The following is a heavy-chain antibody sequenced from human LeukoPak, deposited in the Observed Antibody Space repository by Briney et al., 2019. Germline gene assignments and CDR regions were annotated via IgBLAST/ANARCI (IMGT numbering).Heavy chain of an antibody. CDR3: ARDHRKFITRYYGPGFDP. J-gene: IGHJ5*02. CDR2: ISSSSSYI. CDR1: GFTFSSYS. V-gene: IGHV3-21*01. D-gene: IGHD2-2*01. Sequence: PGGSLRLSCAASGFTFSSYSMNWVRQAPGKGLEWVSSISSSSSYIYYADSVKGRFTISRDNAKNSLYLQMNSLRAEDTAVYYCARDHRKFITRYYGPGFDPWGQGTLVTVSS.